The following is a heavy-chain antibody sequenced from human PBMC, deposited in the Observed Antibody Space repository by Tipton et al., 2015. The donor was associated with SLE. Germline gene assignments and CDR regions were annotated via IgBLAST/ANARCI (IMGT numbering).Heavy chain of an antibody. J-gene: IGHJ4*02. V-gene: IGHV4-59*07. CDR3: ASLLALHIYYFEY. CDR2: IHSSGST. Sequence: TLSLTCTVSGGSISSYYWAWIRQPAGKGLEWIGYIHSSGSTNYNPSLKSRVTMSVDTSRNQFSLKVTSVTAADTAVYYCASLLALHIYYFEYWGQGALVTVSS. CDR1: GGSISSYY. D-gene: IGHD2-8*02.